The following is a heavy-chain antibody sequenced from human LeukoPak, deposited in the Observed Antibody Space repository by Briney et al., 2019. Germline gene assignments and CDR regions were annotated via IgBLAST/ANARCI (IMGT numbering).Heavy chain of an antibody. Sequence: PGGSLRLSCAASGFTFRHYAVHWVRQAPGRGLEWVAVLSFDGAHKYYADSVKGRFTISRDNSKNTLYLQMNSLRAEDTAVYYCASATTAATAYWGQGTLVTVSS. CDR2: LSFDGAHK. CDR1: GFTFRHYA. D-gene: IGHD2-2*01. J-gene: IGHJ4*02. V-gene: IGHV3-30*04. CDR3: ASATTAATAY.